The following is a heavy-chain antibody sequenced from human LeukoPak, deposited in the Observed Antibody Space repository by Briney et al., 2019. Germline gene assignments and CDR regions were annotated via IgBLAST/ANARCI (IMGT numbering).Heavy chain of an antibody. J-gene: IGHJ4*02. CDR1: GFTFDDYG. Sequence: PGGSLRLSCAASGFTFDDYGMSWVRQAAGKGLEWVSGINWNGANTDYADSVKGRFTISRDNAKNSLYLQMNSLRAEDTALYYCARGFDGNFDYWGPGTLVTVSP. V-gene: IGHV3-20*04. CDR3: ARGFDGNFDY. CDR2: INWNGANT. D-gene: IGHD3-9*01.